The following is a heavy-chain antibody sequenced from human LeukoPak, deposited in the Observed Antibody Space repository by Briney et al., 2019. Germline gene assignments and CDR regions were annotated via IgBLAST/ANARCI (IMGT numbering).Heavy chain of an antibody. Sequence: GGSLRLSCAASGFTFSSYWMSWVRQAPGKGLEWVASIKQDGSEKYCVDSVKVRFTISRDNANNSLYLQMNSLRADDTAVYYCARDIGLRKAAPPGWFDPWGQGALVTVSS. CDR3: ARDIGLRKAAPPGWFDP. J-gene: IGHJ5*02. D-gene: IGHD6-6*01. CDR1: GFTFSSYW. CDR2: IKQDGSEK. V-gene: IGHV3-7*01.